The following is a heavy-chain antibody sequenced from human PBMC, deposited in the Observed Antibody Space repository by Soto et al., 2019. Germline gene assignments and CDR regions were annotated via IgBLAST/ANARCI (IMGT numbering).Heavy chain of an antibody. V-gene: IGHV1-18*01. J-gene: IGHJ4*02. D-gene: IGHD6-13*01. CDR3: VRDPAAGTFDEFGAANDAALPSAPFDY. CDR2: ISAYNGNT. Sequence: RASVKVSCKASGYTFTSYGISWVRQAPGQGLEWMGWISAYNGNTNYAQKLQGRVTMTTDTSTSTAYMELRSLRSDDTAVYYCVRDPAAGTFDEFGAANDAALPSAPFDYWGQGTMVTVSS. CDR1: GYTFTSYG.